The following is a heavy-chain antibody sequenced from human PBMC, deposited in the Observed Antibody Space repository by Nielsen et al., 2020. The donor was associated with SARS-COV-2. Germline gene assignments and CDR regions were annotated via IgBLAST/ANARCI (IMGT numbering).Heavy chain of an antibody. J-gene: IGHJ6*02. CDR3: ARVGGYYYDSSGYREAVYYYGMDV. Sequence: ASVKVSCKASGYTFTSYGISWVRQAPGQGLEWMGWISAYNGNTNYAQKLQGRVTMTTDTSTSTAYMELRSLRSDDTAVYYCARVGGYYYDSSGYREAVYYYGMDVWGQGTLVTVSS. CDR1: GYTFTSYG. CDR2: ISAYNGNT. D-gene: IGHD3-22*01. V-gene: IGHV1-18*01.